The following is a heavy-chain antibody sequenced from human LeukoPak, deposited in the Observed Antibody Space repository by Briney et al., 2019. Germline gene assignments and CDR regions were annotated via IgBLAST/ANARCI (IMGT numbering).Heavy chain of an antibody. CDR3: AKASDFWSGYFSY. V-gene: IGHV3-9*01. D-gene: IGHD3-3*01. CDR1: GFTFDDYA. CDR2: ISWNSGSI. Sequence: GRSLRLSCAASGFTFDDYAMHWVRKAPGKGLEWVSGISWNSGSIGYADSVKGRFTISRDNAKNSLYLQMNSLRAEDTALYYCAKASDFWSGYFSYWGQGTLVTVSS. J-gene: IGHJ4*02.